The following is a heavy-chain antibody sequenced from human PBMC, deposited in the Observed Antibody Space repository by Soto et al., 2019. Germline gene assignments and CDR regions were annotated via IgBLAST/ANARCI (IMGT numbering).Heavy chain of an antibody. Sequence: QVQLVQSGAEVKKPGSSVKVSCKASGGTFNNYVINWVRHAPGQGLEWMGGIIPIFGTANYAQKFQGRVTITADKSTSTAYMELNSLRSEDTAVYYCAGRCDSTSCLAHFDYWGQGTLVTVSS. J-gene: IGHJ4*02. CDR2: IIPIFGTA. CDR3: AGRCDSTSCLAHFDY. V-gene: IGHV1-69*06. D-gene: IGHD2-2*01. CDR1: GGTFNNYV.